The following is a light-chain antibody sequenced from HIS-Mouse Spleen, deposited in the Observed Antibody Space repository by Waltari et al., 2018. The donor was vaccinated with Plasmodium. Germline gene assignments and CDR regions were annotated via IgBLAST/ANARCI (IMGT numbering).Light chain of an antibody. CDR3: QQYYSYPYT. J-gene: IGKJ2*01. V-gene: IGKV1-8*01. Sequence: ALRMTQSPSAFSASTGDRVTITCRASQGISSYFAWYQQKPGKAPKLLIYAASTLQSGVPSRFSGSGSGTDFTLTISCLQSEDFATYYCQQYYSYPYTFGQGTKLEIK. CDR1: QGISSY. CDR2: AAS.